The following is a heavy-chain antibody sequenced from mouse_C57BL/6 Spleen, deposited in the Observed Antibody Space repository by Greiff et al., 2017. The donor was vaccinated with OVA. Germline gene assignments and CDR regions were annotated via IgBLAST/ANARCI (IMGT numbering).Heavy chain of an antibody. Sequence: QVQLQQPGAELVKPGASVKLSCKASGYTFTSYWMHWVKQRPGQGLEWIGMIHPNSGSTNYPEKFKSKTTLTVDKSSSTAYMQLSSLTAEDSTVYYCARADYGSMDYWGQGTSVTVSS. J-gene: IGHJ4*01. CDR2: IHPNSGST. D-gene: IGHD1-1*01. CDR3: ARADYGSMDY. CDR1: GYTFTSYW. V-gene: IGHV1-64*01.